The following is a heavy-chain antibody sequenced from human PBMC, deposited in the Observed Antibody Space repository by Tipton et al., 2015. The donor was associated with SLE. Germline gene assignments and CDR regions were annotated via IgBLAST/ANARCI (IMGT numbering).Heavy chain of an antibody. CDR2: INHSGST. V-gene: IGHV4-34*01. J-gene: IGHJ4*02. CDR3: ARRLTGGAGYFDY. Sequence: TLSLTCAVYGGSFSGYYWSWFRQPPGKGLEWIGEINHSGSTNYNPSLKSRVTISVDTSKNQFSLKLSSVTAADTAVYYCARRLTGGAGYFDYWGQGTLVTVSS. CDR1: GGSFSGYY. D-gene: IGHD3-9*01.